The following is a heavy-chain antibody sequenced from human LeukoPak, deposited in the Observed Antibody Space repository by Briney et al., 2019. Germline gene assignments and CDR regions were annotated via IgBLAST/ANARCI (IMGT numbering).Heavy chain of an antibody. V-gene: IGHV4-59*11. Sequence: PSETLSLTCTVSGGSISSHYWSWIRQPPGKGLEWIGYIYYSGSTNYNPSLKSRVTISVDTSKNQFSLKLSSVTAADTAVYYCARHSYGMDVWGQGTTVTVSS. CDR1: GGSISSHY. CDR3: ARHSYGMDV. CDR2: IYYSGST. J-gene: IGHJ6*02.